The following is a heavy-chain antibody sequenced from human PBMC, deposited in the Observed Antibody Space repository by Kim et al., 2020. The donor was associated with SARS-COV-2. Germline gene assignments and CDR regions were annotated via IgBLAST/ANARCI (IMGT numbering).Heavy chain of an antibody. CDR2: FFPEDGET. CDR3: KVANTIDFDY. CDR1: GYTISEFS. D-gene: IGHD5-12*01. J-gene: IGHJ4*02. Sequence: ASVKVSCKISGYTISEFSIHWWRQVPGKGLESIGGFFPEDGETVYAQKFQGRVTMTEDTSTDTAYMDLWSLRSEYTAVYYCKVANTIDFDYWGQGTLVTV. V-gene: IGHV1-24*01.